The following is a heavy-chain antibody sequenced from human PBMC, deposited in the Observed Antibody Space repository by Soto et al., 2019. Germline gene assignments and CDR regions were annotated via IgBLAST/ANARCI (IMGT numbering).Heavy chain of an antibody. Sequence: QVQLQESGPGLVKPSQTLSLTCTVSGGSISSGGYYWSCIRPHPGKGLEWIGYIYYSGSTYYNPSLKSRVTISVDTSKNQFSLKLSSVTAADTAVYYCARVYEYCSGGSCYFFFDYWGQGTLVTVSS. V-gene: IGHV4-31*03. CDR2: IYYSGST. CDR1: GGSISSGGYY. CDR3: ARVYEYCSGGSCYFFFDY. J-gene: IGHJ4*02. D-gene: IGHD2-15*01.